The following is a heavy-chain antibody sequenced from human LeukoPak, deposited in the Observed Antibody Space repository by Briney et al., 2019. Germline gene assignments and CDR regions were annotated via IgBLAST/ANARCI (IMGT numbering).Heavy chain of an antibody. D-gene: IGHD6-13*01. CDR3: VRDGDSTNWSHDY. J-gene: IGHJ4*02. V-gene: IGHV3-30-3*01. CDR1: GFTFNNYA. CDR2: ISNDGSDK. Sequence: PGGSLRLSCVGSGFTFNNYAMHWVRQTPGKGLEWVAFISNDGSDKVYTDSVKGRFTISRGNSKNTLYLQMSSLRTEDTAIYYCVRDGDSTNWSHDYWGQGTQVTVSS.